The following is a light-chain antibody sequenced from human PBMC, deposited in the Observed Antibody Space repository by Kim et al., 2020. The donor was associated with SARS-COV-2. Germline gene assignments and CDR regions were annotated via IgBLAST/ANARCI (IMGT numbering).Light chain of an antibody. CDR3: QQDGSSWT. Sequence: DIQMTQSPSTLSASVGDRVTPLCRASQSVGNWLAWFQQKPGKAPNLLIYKASTLDSGVPSRFSGSGSGTEFTLTISSLQPDDFATYYCQQDGSSWTFGQGTKVDIK. CDR2: KAS. J-gene: IGKJ1*01. CDR1: QSVGNW. V-gene: IGKV1-5*03.